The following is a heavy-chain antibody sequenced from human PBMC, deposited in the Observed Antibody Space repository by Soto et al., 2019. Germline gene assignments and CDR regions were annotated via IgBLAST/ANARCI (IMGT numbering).Heavy chain of an antibody. CDR1: GFTVSSNY. CDR3: ARAQSQGATKYWYFDL. V-gene: IGHV3-53*01. J-gene: IGHJ2*01. CDR2: IYSGGST. D-gene: IGHD1-26*01. Sequence: GGSLRLSCAASGFTVSSNYMSWVRQAPGKGLEWVSVIYSGGSTYYADSVKGRFTISRDKSKNTLYLQMNSLRAEDTAVYYCARAQSQGATKYWYFDLWGRGTLVTVSS.